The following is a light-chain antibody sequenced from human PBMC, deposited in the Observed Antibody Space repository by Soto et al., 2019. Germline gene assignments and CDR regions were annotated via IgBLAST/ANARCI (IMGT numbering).Light chain of an antibody. CDR3: LQDYNFPWA. V-gene: IGKV1-6*01. Sequence: IQMTQSPSSLSASVGDRVTISCRASQGIRSDLAWYQQKPGKVPKLLIYGASKLESGVPSRFSGSGFGTDFTLTISSLQPEDFATYYCLQDYNFPWAFGQGTKEEIK. CDR2: GAS. CDR1: QGIRSD. J-gene: IGKJ1*01.